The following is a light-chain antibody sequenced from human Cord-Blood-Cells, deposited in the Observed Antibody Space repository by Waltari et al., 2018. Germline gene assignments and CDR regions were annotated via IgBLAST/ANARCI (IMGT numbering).Light chain of an antibody. CDR1: QSVSSN. J-gene: IGKJ4*01. Sequence: IVITHSPATLFVALLERATHSCSASQSVSSNLAWYQQKPGQAPSLLIYGASTRATGIPARFSGSASGTEFTLTISSLQSEDFAVYYCQQYNNWPPLTFGGGTKVE. V-gene: IGKV3-15*01. CDR2: GAS. CDR3: QQYNNWPPLT.